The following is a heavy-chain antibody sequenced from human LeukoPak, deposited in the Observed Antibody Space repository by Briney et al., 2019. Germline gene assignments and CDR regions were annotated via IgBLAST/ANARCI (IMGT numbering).Heavy chain of an antibody. Sequence: GESLRLFCASSVFTFSNYHMNWVRHAPGKGLEGVSSVSISSTYISYADSAKDRFTIPRDNAKNSLYRQMSSLITDDTAVYLCARGPHYYDGSGYSYFAFWGQGILVIV. CDR1: VFTFSNYH. CDR2: VSISSTYI. CDR3: ARGPHYYDGSGYSYFAF. V-gene: IGHV3-21*01. J-gene: IGHJ4*02. D-gene: IGHD3-22*01.